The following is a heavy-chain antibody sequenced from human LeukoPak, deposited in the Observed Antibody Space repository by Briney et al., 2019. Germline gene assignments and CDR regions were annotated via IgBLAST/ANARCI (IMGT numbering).Heavy chain of an antibody. V-gene: IGHV3-23*01. CDR3: ARGGDDYVEMGYFDY. CDR2: IIASSGAT. D-gene: IGHD5-12*01. Sequence: GGSLRLSCAASGFSFSNYAMSWVRQAPGKGLEWVSLIIASSGATFYADSVKGRFTISRDNSKNTLYMQMNSLRAEDTAIYYCARGGDDYVEMGYFDYWGQGTLVTVSS. CDR1: GFSFSNYA. J-gene: IGHJ4*02.